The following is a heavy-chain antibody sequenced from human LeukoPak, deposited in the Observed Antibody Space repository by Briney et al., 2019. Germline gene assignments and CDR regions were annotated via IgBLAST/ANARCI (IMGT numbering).Heavy chain of an antibody. J-gene: IGHJ4*02. CDR2: ISAYNGNT. CDR1: GYTLTELS. CDR3: ARGYYDSSGYLFDY. Sequence: GASVKVSCKVSGYTLTELSMHWVRQAPGKGLEWMGWISAYNGNTNYAQKLQGRVTMTTDTSTSTAYMELRSLRSDDTAVYYCARGYYDSSGYLFDYWGQGTLVTVSS. V-gene: IGHV1-18*01. D-gene: IGHD3-22*01.